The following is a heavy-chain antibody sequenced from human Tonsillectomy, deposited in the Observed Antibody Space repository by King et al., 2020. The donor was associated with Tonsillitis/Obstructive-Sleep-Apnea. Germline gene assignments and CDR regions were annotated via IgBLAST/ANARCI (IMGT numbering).Heavy chain of an antibody. CDR1: GYSFSNYW. D-gene: IGHD5-18*01. Sequence: VQLVESGAEVKKPGESLRISCQGSGYSFSNYWITWVRQMPGKGLEWMGRIDPSDSYANYSPSFQGHASFSVDKSINTAYLQWSSLKASDTAIYYCARLVDTAMDSDFYYGMDVWGQGTTVTVSS. J-gene: IGHJ6*02. V-gene: IGHV5-10-1*03. CDR3: ARLVDTAMDSDFYYGMDV. CDR2: IDPSDSYA.